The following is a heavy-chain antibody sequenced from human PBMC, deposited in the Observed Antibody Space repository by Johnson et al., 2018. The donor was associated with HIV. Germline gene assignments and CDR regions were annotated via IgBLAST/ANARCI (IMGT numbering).Heavy chain of an antibody. CDR3: ARELRIAARGLAFDI. CDR2: IRYDGSDK. D-gene: IGHD6-6*01. J-gene: IGHJ3*02. Sequence: QVQLVESGGGVVQPGGSLRLSCAASGFTFSNFGMHWVRQAPGKGLEWVAFIRYDGSDKFYADSVKGRFTISRDNSKKSLYLQMNSMRAEDTAVYYCARELRIAARGLAFDIWGRGTMVTVSS. CDR1: GFTFSNFG. V-gene: IGHV3-30*02.